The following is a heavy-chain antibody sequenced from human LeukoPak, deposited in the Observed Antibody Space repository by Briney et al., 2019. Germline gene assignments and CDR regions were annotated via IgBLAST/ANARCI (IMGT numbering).Heavy chain of an antibody. CDR1: GFTFSSYA. CDR2: ISGSGGST. D-gene: IGHD3-3*01. J-gene: IGHJ4*02. Sequence: GGSLRLSRAASGFTFSSYAMSWVRQAPGKGLEWVSAISGSGGSTYYADSVKGRFTISRDNSKNTLYLQMNSLRAEDTAVYYCAKDFWSGYYAHWGQGTLVTVSS. V-gene: IGHV3-23*01. CDR3: AKDFWSGYYAH.